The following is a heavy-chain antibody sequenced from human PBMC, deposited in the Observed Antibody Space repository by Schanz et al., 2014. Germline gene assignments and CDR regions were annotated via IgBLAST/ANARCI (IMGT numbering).Heavy chain of an antibody. J-gene: IGHJ2*01. V-gene: IGHV3-66*01. CDR2: IYSDGRT. Sequence: VQLVESGGGLVKPGESLRLSCATSGFTFIKYYISWIRQAPGKGLEWVSVIYSDGRTYYGDSVKGRFTISRDNSKNTLYLQMNSLRDEDTAVYYCATVGSETYSIYWYFDLWGRGTLVTVSS. CDR1: GFTFIKYY. D-gene: IGHD3-10*01. CDR3: ATVGSETYSIYWYFDL.